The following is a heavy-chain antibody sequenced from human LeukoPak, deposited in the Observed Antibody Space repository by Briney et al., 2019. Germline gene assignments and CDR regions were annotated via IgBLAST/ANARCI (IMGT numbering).Heavy chain of an antibody. V-gene: IGHV3-74*01. CDR2: INTDGSTT. D-gene: IGHD6-25*01. CDR1: GFTFSSYW. CDR3: ARGSPAAV. J-gene: IGHJ4*02. Sequence: PGGSLRVSCAASGFTFSSYWMHWVRQAPGKGLVWVSRINTDGSTTNYADSVKGRFTISRDNAENTLYLQMNSLRAEDTAVYYCARGSPAAVWREAALVTVSS.